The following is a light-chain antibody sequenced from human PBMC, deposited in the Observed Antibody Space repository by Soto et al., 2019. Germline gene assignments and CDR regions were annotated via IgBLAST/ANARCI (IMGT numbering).Light chain of an antibody. J-gene: IGKJ1*01. V-gene: IGKV3-20*01. CDR2: GAS. Sequence: LTQNPATLSVSPGQRATISCRASQSVSSDLAWYHQKPGQAPRLLIYGASNRATGIQDRFSGSASGTDFTLPISRMEPEEFAVDDCQQYGSSGTFGQGTKVDIK. CDR1: QSVSSD. CDR3: QQYGSSGT.